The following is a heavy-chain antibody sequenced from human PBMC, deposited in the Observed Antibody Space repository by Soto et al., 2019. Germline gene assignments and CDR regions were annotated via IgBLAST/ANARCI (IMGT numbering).Heavy chain of an antibody. V-gene: IGHV1-69*02. CDR3: ATSYCSGSRACDH. D-gene: IGHD3-10*01. Sequence: QVQLVQSGAEVKKPGSSVRVSCKASAGTFSSYTIKWVRQAPGQGLEWMGRIIPMLGMSNYALRFQGRVTSTATKSTTTAYMELSSLRSDDTAVYYCATSYCSGSRACDHWGQGTLVTVSS. J-gene: IGHJ4*02. CDR2: IIPMLGMS. CDR1: AGTFSSYT.